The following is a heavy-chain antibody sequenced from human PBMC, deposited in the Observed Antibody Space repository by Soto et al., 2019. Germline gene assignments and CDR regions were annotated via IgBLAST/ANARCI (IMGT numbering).Heavy chain of an antibody. Sequence: QLQLQESGPGLVKPSETLSLTCTVSGGSISSSSYYWGWIRQPPGKGLEWIGSIYYSGSTYYNPSLKSRVTISVDTSKNQFSLKLSSVTAADTAVYYCASQYYYDSSGYSSYGMDVWGQGTTVTVSS. J-gene: IGHJ6*02. D-gene: IGHD3-22*01. CDR1: GGSISSSSYY. CDR2: IYYSGST. V-gene: IGHV4-39*01. CDR3: ASQYYYDSSGYSSYGMDV.